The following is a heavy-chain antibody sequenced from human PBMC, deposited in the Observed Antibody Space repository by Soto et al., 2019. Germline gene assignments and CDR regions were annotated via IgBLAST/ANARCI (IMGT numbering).Heavy chain of an antibody. V-gene: IGHV1-69*12. J-gene: IGHJ4*02. CDR2: IISLFGTP. D-gene: IGHD5-12*01. CDR1: GDTFTNHV. CDR3: ATHLASGYDRGDY. Sequence: QVQLVQSGGEVKKPGSSVKVSCKASGDTFTNHVFNWVRQAPGQGLEWMGGIISLFGTPHYAQRFQGRVTITANESTATSYMQPSSLRSEHTAVYYCATHLASGYDRGDYWGQGTLVTVSS.